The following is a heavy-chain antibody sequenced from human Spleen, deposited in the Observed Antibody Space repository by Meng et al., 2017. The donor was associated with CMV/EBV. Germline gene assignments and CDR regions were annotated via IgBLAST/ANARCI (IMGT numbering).Heavy chain of an antibody. J-gene: IGHJ4*02. D-gene: IGHD1-26*01. V-gene: IGHV3-30*03. CDR3: ARCGNYYLNYFDY. Sequence: GESLKISCAASGFTFSSYGMHWVRQAPGKGLEWVAAISYDGSTKYYADSVKGRFTISRDNSKTTLYLQMNSLRAEDTAVYYCARCGNYYLNYFDYWGQGTLVTVSS. CDR2: ISYDGSTK. CDR1: GFTFSSYG.